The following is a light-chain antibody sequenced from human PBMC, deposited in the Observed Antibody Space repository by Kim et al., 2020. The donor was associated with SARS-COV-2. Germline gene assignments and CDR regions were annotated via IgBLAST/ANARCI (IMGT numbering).Light chain of an antibody. CDR2: SAS. J-gene: IGKJ2*01. V-gene: IGKV3-20*01. CDR3: QQYGMSPHYT. Sequence: SPGERVTLSGRASETVSGDYVAWFQQKPGQAPRLLIYSASKRAPGIPDRFSGSGSGTDFTLTITSLDPADFAVYFCQQYGMSPHYTFGRGTKLEI. CDR1: ETVSGDY.